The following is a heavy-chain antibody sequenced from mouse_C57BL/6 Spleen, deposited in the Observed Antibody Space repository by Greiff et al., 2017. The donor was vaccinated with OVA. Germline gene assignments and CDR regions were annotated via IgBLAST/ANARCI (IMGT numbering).Heavy chain of an antibody. V-gene: IGHV5-9*01. Sequence: DVMLVESGGGLVKPGGSLKLSCAASGFTFSSYTMSWVRQTPEKRLEWVATISGGGGNTYYPDSVKGRFTISRDNAKNTLYLQMSSLRSEDTALYYCARQGDGYYFYAMDYWGQGTSVTVSS. CDR1: GFTFSSYT. CDR3: ARQGDGYYFYAMDY. J-gene: IGHJ4*01. D-gene: IGHD2-3*01. CDR2: ISGGGGNT.